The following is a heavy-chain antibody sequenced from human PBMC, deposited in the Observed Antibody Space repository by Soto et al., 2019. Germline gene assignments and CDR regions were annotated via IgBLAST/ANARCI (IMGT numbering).Heavy chain of an antibody. Sequence: SETLSLTCIVSGGSINSYYWNWIRQPPGKGLEWIGYIYYSGSTNYNPSLKSRVTMSVDTSKNQFSLNLTSVTAADTAVYYCARARGIVATRYFDYWGQGSLGNVS. CDR1: GGSINSYY. D-gene: IGHD5-12*01. CDR3: ARARGIVATRYFDY. CDR2: IYYSGST. V-gene: IGHV4-59*01. J-gene: IGHJ4*02.